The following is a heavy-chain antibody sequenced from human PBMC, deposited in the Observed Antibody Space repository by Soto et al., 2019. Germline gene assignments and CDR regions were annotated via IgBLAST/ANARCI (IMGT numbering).Heavy chain of an antibody. J-gene: IGHJ6*02. Sequence: SETLSLTCAVYGGSFSGYYWSWIRQPPGKGLEWIGEINHSGSTNYNPSLKSRVTISVDTSKNQFSLKLSSVTAADTAVYYCAREGYCSGGSCYSADYYYGMDVWGQGTTVTVSS. CDR2: INHSGST. V-gene: IGHV4-34*01. D-gene: IGHD2-15*01. CDR1: GGSFSGYY. CDR3: AREGYCSGGSCYSADYYYGMDV.